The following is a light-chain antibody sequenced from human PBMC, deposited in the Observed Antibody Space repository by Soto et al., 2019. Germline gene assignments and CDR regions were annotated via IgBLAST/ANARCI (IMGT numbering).Light chain of an antibody. CDR3: QHYYSHPRT. Sequence: DIQMPQSPSTLSGSVGDRVTLTCRASQTISSWLAWYQQHPGKAPKRLIYKASTLNSGVPSRFSGRGSGTEFTLTISSWQPDNCARYHCQHYYSHPRTFAQGTKV. CDR2: KAS. CDR1: QTISSW. V-gene: IGKV1-5*03. J-gene: IGKJ1*01.